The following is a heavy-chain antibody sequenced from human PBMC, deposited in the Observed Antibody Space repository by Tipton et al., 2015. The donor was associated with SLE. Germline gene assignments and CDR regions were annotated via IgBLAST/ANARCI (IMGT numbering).Heavy chain of an antibody. CDR1: GGSFSGYY. J-gene: IGHJ4*02. CDR3: ARRVAAGPKDYFDY. Sequence: LSLTCAVYGGSFSGYYWSWIRQAPGKGLEWVSYISSSSSYTNYADSVKGRFTISRDNAKNSLYLQMNSLRAEDTAVYYCARRVAAGPKDYFDYWGQGTLVTVSS. CDR2: ISSSSSYT. V-gene: IGHV3-11*03. D-gene: IGHD6-19*01.